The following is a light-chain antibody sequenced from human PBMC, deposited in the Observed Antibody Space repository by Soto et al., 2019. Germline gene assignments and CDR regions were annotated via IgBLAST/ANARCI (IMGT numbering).Light chain of an antibody. J-gene: IGLJ2*01. V-gene: IGLV1-40*01. CDR2: GNR. CDR1: NSNLGAGYD. Sequence: QSVLTQPPSVSGAPGQRVTISCTGNNSNLGAGYDVHWYQQLPGAAPKLVIFGNRNRPSGVPERFSGSKSGTSASLAITGLQAEDEADYYCAAWDDSLNGPVFGGGTKLIVL. CDR3: AAWDDSLNGPV.